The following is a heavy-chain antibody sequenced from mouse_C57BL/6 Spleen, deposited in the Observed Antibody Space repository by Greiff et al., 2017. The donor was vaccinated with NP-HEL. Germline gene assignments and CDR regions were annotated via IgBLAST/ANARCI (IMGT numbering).Heavy chain of an antibody. Sequence: QVQLQQSGPGLVQPSQCLSITCTVSGFSLTSYGVHWVRQSPGKGLEWLGVIWSGGSTDYNAAFISRLSISKDNSKSQVFFKMNSLQADDTAIYYCARVVLRPLLLDYWGQGTTLTVSS. D-gene: IGHD1-1*01. V-gene: IGHV2-2*01. CDR2: IWSGGST. CDR1: GFSLTSYG. J-gene: IGHJ2*01. CDR3: ARVVLRPLLLDY.